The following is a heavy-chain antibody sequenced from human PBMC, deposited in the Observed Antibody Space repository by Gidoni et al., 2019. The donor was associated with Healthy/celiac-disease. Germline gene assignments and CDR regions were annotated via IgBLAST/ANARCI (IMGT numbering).Heavy chain of an antibody. V-gene: IGHV4-30-4*01. CDR1: GGSISSGDYS. CDR3: ARDRIVVVPAAMFYYGMDV. Sequence: QVQLQASGPGLVKPSQTLSLPCTFPGGSISSGDYSWSWCRQPPGKGLEWIGYSYYSGSTYDNPSLKSRVTISVDTSKNQFSLKLSSVTAADTAVYYCARDRIVVVPAAMFYYGMDVWGQGTTVTVSS. J-gene: IGHJ6*02. CDR2: SYYSGST. D-gene: IGHD2-2*01.